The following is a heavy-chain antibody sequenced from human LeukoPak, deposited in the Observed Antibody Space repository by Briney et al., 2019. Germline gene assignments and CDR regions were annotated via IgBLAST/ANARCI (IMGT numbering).Heavy chain of an antibody. Sequence: GGSLRLSCAASGFTFSSYSMSWVRQAPGKGLEWVSSISGSGGSTYYADSVKGRFTISRDNSKNTLFLQMNSLRAEDTAVYYCTSRDYGDSYYYYYMDVWGKGTTVTISS. J-gene: IGHJ6*03. D-gene: IGHD4-17*01. CDR3: TSRDYGDSYYYYYMDV. CDR1: GFTFSSYS. V-gene: IGHV3-23*01. CDR2: ISGSGGST.